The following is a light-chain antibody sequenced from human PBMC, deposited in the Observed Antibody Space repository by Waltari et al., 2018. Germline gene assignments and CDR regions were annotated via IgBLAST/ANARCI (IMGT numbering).Light chain of an antibody. V-gene: IGLV2-23*02. CDR1: NNDIGSYNF. CDR2: EVN. Sequence: SALTQPASVSGSPGQSITISCTGTNNDIGSYNFVSWYQQHPGKAPKDIIFEVNKRPSGVSNRFSGPKSGNTASLTVPGLHPEDEADYYCCSYAGTPRVVFGGGTKLTVL. J-gene: IGLJ2*01. CDR3: CSYAGTPRVV.